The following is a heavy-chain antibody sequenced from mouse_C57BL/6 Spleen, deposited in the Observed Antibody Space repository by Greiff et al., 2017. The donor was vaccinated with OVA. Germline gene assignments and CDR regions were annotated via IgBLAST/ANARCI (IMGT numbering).Heavy chain of an antibody. CDR1: GFNIKDYY. D-gene: IGHD1-1*01. CDR3: ARPSGSSYDFAY. J-gene: IGHJ3*01. Sequence: VQLQQSGAELVKPGASVKLSCTASGFNIKDYYMHWVKQRTEQGLEWIGRIDPEDGETKYDPKFQGKATITADTSSNTAYLQLSSLTSEDTAVYYCARPSGSSYDFAYWGQGTLVTVSA. V-gene: IGHV14-2*01. CDR2: IDPEDGET.